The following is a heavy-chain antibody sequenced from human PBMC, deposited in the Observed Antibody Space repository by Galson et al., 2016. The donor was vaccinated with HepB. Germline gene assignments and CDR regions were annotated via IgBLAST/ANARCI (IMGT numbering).Heavy chain of an antibody. Sequence: SLRLSCAASGFTFSSYSMHWVRQAPGKGLEYVSGINSNGGRTYHTDPVKGRFTLSRDNSKNTVYLQMSSLRIEDTAVYFCVKEGYQELSDGAFDIWGQGTMVTVSS. D-gene: IGHD2-2*01. CDR3: VKEGYQELSDGAFDI. CDR1: GFTFSSYS. CDR2: INSNGGRT. J-gene: IGHJ3*02. V-gene: IGHV3-64D*06.